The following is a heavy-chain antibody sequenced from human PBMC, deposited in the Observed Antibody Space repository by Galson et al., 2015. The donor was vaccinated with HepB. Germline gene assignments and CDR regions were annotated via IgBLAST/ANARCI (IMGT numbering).Heavy chain of an antibody. D-gene: IGHD2-2*01. CDR1: GVTFSTYA. CDR3: AKISGYCSSTRCFQYFDY. V-gene: IGHV3-23*01. Sequence: SLRLSCAASGVTFSTYAMSWVRQAPGKGLEWVSAISGSGGSTYHADSVKGRFTISRDNSKNTLYLQMNSLRAEDTAVYYCAKISGYCSSTRCFQYFDYWGQGTLVTVSS. J-gene: IGHJ4*02. CDR2: ISGSGGST.